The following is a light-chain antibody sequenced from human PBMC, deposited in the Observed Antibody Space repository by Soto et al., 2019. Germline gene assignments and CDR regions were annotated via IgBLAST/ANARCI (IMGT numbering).Light chain of an antibody. CDR3: QQLNSYPLT. CDR1: PGLSSD. Sequence: DIQLTQSPSFLSASVGDRVTITCRASPGLSSDLAWYQQKPGKAPKLLIYAASTLQSGVASRFSGSGSGTEFTLTISSMQPEDFPTYYCQQLNSYPLTFGQGTRLDIK. J-gene: IGKJ5*01. CDR2: AAS. V-gene: IGKV1-9*01.